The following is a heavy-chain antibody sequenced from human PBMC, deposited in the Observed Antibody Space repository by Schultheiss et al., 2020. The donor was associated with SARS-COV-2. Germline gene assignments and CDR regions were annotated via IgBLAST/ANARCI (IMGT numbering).Heavy chain of an antibody. CDR1: GFTFGDYA. D-gene: IGHD3-3*01. Sequence: GGSLRLSCTASGFTFGDYAMSWFRQAPGKGLEWVSGISWNSAKVGYADSVKGRFTISRDNAKNSLHLQMNSLRVEDTALYYCAKDIGDITIFGVVTGFDYWGQGTLVTVSS. J-gene: IGHJ4*02. CDR2: ISWNSAKV. V-gene: IGHV3-9*01. CDR3: AKDIGDITIFGVVTGFDY.